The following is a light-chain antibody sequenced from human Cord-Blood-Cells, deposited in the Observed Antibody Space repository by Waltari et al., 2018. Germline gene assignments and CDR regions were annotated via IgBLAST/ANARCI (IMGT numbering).Light chain of an antibody. CDR1: LSVLYSYNNKNY. CDR2: GAS. CDR3: QQYYSTPYT. V-gene: IGKV4-1*01. J-gene: IGKJ2*01. Sequence: DFVLTQSPDSLAVSLGASPTFNCKSSLSVLYSYNNKNYLAWYQQKPGQPPKLLIYGASTRDSGVPDRFSGSGSGTDFTLTISSLQAEDVAVYYCQQYYSTPYTFGQGTKLEIK.